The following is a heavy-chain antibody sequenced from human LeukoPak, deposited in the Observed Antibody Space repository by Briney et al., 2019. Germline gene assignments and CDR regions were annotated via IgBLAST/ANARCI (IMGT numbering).Heavy chain of an antibody. V-gene: IGHV3-30*04. CDR3: ARGYDSSGYLDY. D-gene: IGHD3-22*01. Sequence: GGSLRRSCAASGFTFSSYAMHWVRQAPGKGLEWVAVISYDGSNKYYADSVKGRFTISRDNSKNTLYLQMNSLRAEDTAVYYCARGYDSSGYLDYWGQGTLVTVSS. CDR2: ISYDGSNK. CDR1: GFTFSSYA. J-gene: IGHJ4*02.